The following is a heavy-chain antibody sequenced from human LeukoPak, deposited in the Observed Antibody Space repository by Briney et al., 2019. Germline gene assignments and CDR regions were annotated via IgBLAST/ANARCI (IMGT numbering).Heavy chain of an antibody. V-gene: IGHV3-30*02. J-gene: IGHJ4*02. D-gene: IGHD1-26*01. CDR1: GFTFSSYG. CDR3: AKERDLVRATYYFGS. Sequence: PGGSLRLSCAASGFTFSSYGMHWVRQAPGKGLEWVAFIRSDGSDKYYADSLKGRFTISRDNSKNTLYLQMTSLRDEDTAVYYCAKERDLVRATYYFGSGGQGTLVTVS. CDR2: IRSDGSDK.